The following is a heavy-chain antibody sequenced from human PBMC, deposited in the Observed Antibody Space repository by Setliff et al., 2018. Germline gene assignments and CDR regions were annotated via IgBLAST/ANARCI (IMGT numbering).Heavy chain of an antibody. V-gene: IGHV4-4*02. CDR1: DDSISSLSW. CDR3: VRTDYSDGRYSMDV. J-gene: IGHJ6*03. CDR2: IYHDGND. Sequence: SETLSLTCTVSDDSISSLSWWSWVRQPPGKGLEWIGEIYHDGNDKYNPSLKSRVTISVDKSTNQFSLKLNSVTAADTAVYYCVRTDYSDGRYSMDVWGKGTTVTVSS. D-gene: IGHD6-19*01.